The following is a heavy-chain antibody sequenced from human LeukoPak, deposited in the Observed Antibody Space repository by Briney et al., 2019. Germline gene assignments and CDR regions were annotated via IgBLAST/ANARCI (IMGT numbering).Heavy chain of an antibody. J-gene: IGHJ3*02. Sequence: GGSLRLSCAASGFTFSGYAMSWVRQAPGKGLEWVSSISGSGGSTYYADSVKGRFTISRDNSKNTLYLQMNSLRAEDTAVYYCAKEIAAAGTWPGDAFDIWGQGTMVTVSS. V-gene: IGHV3-23*01. D-gene: IGHD6-13*01. CDR1: GFTFSGYA. CDR2: ISGSGGST. CDR3: AKEIAAAGTWPGDAFDI.